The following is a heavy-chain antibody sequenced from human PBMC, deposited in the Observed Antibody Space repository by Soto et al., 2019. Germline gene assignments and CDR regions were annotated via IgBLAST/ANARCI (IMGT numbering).Heavy chain of an antibody. V-gene: IGHV1-18*01. CDR1: GYTFTSYG. CDR3: ARAYSAYNYFPFDS. Sequence: ASVKVSCKASGYTFTSYGISWVRQAPGQGLEWMGWISAYNGNTNYAQKLQGRVTMTTDTSTSTAYMELRSLRSDDTAVYYCARAYSAYNYFPFDSWGQGTLVTVSS. CDR2: ISAYNGNT. J-gene: IGHJ4*02. D-gene: IGHD5-12*01.